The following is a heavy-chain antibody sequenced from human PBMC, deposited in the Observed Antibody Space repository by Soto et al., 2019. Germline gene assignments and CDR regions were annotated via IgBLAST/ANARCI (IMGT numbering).Heavy chain of an antibody. CDR1: GIRFTDYW. V-gene: IGHV3-74*01. CDR2: IDQDGRST. J-gene: IGHJ5*02. Sequence: EVQLVESGGGLVQPGGSLSLSCAASGIRFTDYWMHWVRQVPGKALVWVARIDQDGRSTSYADSVKGRFAISRDNAKNTVHLQMNSLRAEDTAVYYCVRDLNFPYGWLYKGWFDLWGQGSLVTVSS. CDR3: VRDLNFPYGWLYKGWFDL. D-gene: IGHD1-1*01.